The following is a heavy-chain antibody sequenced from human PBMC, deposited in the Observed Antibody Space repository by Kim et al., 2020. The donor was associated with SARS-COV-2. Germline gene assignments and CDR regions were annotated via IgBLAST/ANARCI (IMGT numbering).Heavy chain of an antibody. D-gene: IGHD3-22*01. V-gene: IGHV4-39*07. J-gene: IGHJ4*02. Sequence: PSLKSRVTISVDTSKNQFSLKLSSVTAADTAVYYCASPYYYDSSGYLANWGQGTLVTVSS. CDR3: ASPYYYDSSGYLAN.